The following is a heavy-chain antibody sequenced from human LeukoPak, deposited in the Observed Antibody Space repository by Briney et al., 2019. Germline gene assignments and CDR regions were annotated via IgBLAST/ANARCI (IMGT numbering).Heavy chain of an antibody. Sequence: SETLSLTCSVSGGSISSSGYYWGRIRQPPGKGLEWIGSMSYSGSTYYNPSLKSRVTISVDTSKNQFSLKLSSVTAADTAVYYCAKKKTDYSYPSSFDYWGQGTLVTVSS. J-gene: IGHJ4*02. CDR3: AKKKTDYSYPSSFDY. CDR1: GGSISSSGYY. CDR2: MSYSGST. V-gene: IGHV4-39*01. D-gene: IGHD4-11*01.